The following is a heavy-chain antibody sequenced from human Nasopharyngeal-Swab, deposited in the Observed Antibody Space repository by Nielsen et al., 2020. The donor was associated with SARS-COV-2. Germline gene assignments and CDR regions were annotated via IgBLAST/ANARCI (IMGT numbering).Heavy chain of an antibody. Sequence: ASVKVSCKASGCTFTGYYMHWVRQAPGQGLEWMGWINPNSGGTNYAQKFQGRVTMTRDTSISTAYMELSRLRSDDTAVYYCASAMIVVGDAFDIWGQGTMVTVSS. J-gene: IGHJ3*02. V-gene: IGHV1-2*02. CDR2: INPNSGGT. D-gene: IGHD3-22*01. CDR1: GCTFTGYY. CDR3: ASAMIVVGDAFDI.